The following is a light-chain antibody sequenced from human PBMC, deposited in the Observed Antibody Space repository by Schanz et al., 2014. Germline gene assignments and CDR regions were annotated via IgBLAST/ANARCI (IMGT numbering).Light chain of an antibody. J-gene: IGLJ3*02. CDR2: SND. Sequence: QSVLTQPPSVSGPPGQRVTISCSGSSSTIGSNYVYWYQQLPGTAPKLLIYSNDQRPAGVPDRFSGSRSGTSASLTISGLRSGDAADYYCASWDDSLTARVFGGGTKLTVL. CDR1: SSTIGSNY. CDR3: ASWDDSLTARV. V-gene: IGLV1-47*02.